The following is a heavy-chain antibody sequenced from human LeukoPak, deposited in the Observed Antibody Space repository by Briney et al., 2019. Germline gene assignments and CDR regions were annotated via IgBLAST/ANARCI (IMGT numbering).Heavy chain of an antibody. D-gene: IGHD3-22*01. CDR2: INANTGGT. V-gene: IGHV1-2*02. Sequence: GASVKVSCKASGYTFTGYYMHWVRQAPGQGLEWMGWINANTGGTKYAQKFQGRVTMTRDTSTSTVYMELSSLRSEDTAVYYCARSYDPVNWFDPWGQGTLVTVSS. CDR1: GYTFTGYY. J-gene: IGHJ5*02. CDR3: ARSYDPVNWFDP.